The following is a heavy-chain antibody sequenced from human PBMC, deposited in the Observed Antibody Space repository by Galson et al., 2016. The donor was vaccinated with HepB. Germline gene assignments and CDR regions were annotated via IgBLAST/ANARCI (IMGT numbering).Heavy chain of an antibody. CDR1: ENNLTTHW. V-gene: IGHV5-51*01. J-gene: IGHJ4*02. Sequence: QSGAEVKKPGESLKISCQDSENNLTTHWLGWVRQMSGKGLEWMGIIYPGDSSTKFNPSFESQVTISADRSTSTVYLQWSSLKASDSAIYYCARIPRNCGGSCYYFDYWGQGALVTVSS. CDR3: ARIPRNCGGSCYYFDY. CDR2: IYPGDSST. D-gene: IGHD2-21*01.